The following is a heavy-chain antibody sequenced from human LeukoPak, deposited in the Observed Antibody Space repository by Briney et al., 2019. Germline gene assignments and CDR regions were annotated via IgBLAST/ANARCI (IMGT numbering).Heavy chain of an antibody. CDR3: AKGQYSSSSSFDY. Sequence: PGGSLRLSCAASGFTFSSSALSWVRQAPGKGLEWVSAISGSGGSTYYADSVKGRFTISRDNSKNTLYLQMNSLRAEDTAVYYCAKGQYSSSSSFDYWGQGTLVTVSS. CDR2: ISGSGGST. CDR1: GFTFSSSA. V-gene: IGHV3-23*01. J-gene: IGHJ4*02. D-gene: IGHD6-6*01.